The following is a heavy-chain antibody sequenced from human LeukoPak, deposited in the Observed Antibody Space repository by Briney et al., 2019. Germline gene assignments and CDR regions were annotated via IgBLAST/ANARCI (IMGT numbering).Heavy chain of an antibody. D-gene: IGHD3-10*01. CDR3: AKYAYGSGSYYYFDY. J-gene: IGHJ4*02. V-gene: IGHV3-23*01. CDR1: GFTFSSYE. CDR2: ISGSGGST. Sequence: GGSLRLSCAASGFTFSSYEMNWVRQAPGKGLEWVSAISGSGGSTYYADSVKGRFTISRDNSKNTLYLQMNSLRAEDTAVYYCAKYAYGSGSYYYFDYWGQGTPVTVSS.